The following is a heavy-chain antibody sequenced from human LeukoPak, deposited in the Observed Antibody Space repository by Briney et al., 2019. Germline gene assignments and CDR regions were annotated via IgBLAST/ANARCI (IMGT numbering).Heavy chain of an antibody. V-gene: IGHV1-18*01. J-gene: IGHJ6*03. D-gene: IGHD1-26*01. Sequence: ASVKVSCKASGYTFSTHGISWVRQAPGQGLEWMGWISAYNGNTDYAQKLQGRVTMTADTSTSTAYMELRSLRSGDTAVYFCARGWKWEPRNSYYYMDVWGKGTTVTVSS. CDR3: ARGWKWEPRNSYYYMDV. CDR1: GYTFSTHG. CDR2: ISAYNGNT.